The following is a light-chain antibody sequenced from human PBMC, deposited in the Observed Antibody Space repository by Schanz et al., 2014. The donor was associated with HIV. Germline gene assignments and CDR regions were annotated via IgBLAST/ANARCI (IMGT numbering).Light chain of an antibody. CDR3: SSYAGSSTHVV. CDR2: EVS. CDR1: SSDVGDYNY. V-gene: IGLV2-8*01. J-gene: IGLJ2*01. Sequence: QSALTQPPSASGSPGQSVTLSCTGTSSDVGDYNYVSWYQQHPGKAPKIMIYEVSKRPSGVPDRFSGSKSGNTASLTVSGLQAEDEADYYCSSYAGSSTHVVFGGGTKVTVL.